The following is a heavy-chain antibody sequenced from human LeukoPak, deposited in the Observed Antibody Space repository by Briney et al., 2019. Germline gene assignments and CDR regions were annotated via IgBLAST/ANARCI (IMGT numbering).Heavy chain of an antibody. J-gene: IGHJ4*02. CDR1: RFTFSSYW. CDR2: IKQDGSEK. D-gene: IGHD6-6*01. V-gene: IGHV3-7*03. CDR3: ARGEASEWYSSSSLLDY. Sequence: GGSLRLSCAASRFTFSSYWMSWVRQAPGKGLEWVANIKQDGSEKYYVDSVKGRFTVSRDNAKNSLYLQMNSLGVEDTAVYYCARGEASEWYSSSSLLDYWGQGTLVTVSS.